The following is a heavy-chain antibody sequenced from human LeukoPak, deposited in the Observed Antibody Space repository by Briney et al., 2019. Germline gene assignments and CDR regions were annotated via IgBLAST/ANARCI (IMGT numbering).Heavy chain of an antibody. V-gene: IGHV4-59*11. CDR2: VYYSGNT. Sequence: PETLSLTCSVSGGSISSHFWTWIRQPPGKGLEWIGYVYYSGNTNYNPSLRSRVTISIDTSKNQFSLNLKSVTAADTAIYYCAREGLAARRGAFDIWGQGTVVSVSS. J-gene: IGHJ3*02. CDR3: AREGLAARRGAFDI. CDR1: GGSISSHF. D-gene: IGHD6-6*01.